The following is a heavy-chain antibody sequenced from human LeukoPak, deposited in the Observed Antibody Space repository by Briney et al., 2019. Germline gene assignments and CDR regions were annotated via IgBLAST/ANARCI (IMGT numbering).Heavy chain of an antibody. D-gene: IGHD3-10*01. CDR1: GFTFSNYG. CDR2: IWSDGSEK. CDR3: ARRGSRTYDFDN. J-gene: IGHJ4*02. Sequence: PGGSLRLSCSAAGFTFSNYGMFWVRQAPGKGLDWVAVIWSDGSEKYYADSVRGRFTISRDNSKNTLDLQMNSLRDEDTAVYYCARRGSRTYDFDNRGQGTLVTVSS. V-gene: IGHV3-33*07.